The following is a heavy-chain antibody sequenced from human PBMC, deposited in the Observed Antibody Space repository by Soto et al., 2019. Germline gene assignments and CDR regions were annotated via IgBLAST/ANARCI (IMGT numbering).Heavy chain of an antibody. CDR1: GGSISSGGYY. J-gene: IGHJ4*02. V-gene: IGHV4-31*03. CDR2: IYYSGST. D-gene: IGHD5-12*01. CDR3: ARLIPAGIVAATGGIRKRSYYFDY. Sequence: SETLSLTCTVSGGSISSGGYYWSWIRQHPGKGLEWIGYIYYSGSTYYNPSLKGRVTIAVYTSKNQFSLKLRSVTAADTAVYYCARLIPAGIVAATGGIRKRSYYFDYWGQGTLVTVSS.